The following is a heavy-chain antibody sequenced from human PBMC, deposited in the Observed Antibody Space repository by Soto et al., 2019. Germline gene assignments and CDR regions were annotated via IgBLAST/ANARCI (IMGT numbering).Heavy chain of an antibody. J-gene: IGHJ4*02. Sequence: SETLSLTCTVSGGSISSYYLSWIRQPPGKGLEWIGYIYYSGSTNYNPSLKSRVTISVDTSKNQFSLKLSSVTAADTAVYYCARRWGGTFDYWGQGTLVTVSS. CDR1: GGSISSYY. D-gene: IGHD2-21*01. CDR3: ARRWGGTFDY. CDR2: IYYSGST. V-gene: IGHV4-59*01.